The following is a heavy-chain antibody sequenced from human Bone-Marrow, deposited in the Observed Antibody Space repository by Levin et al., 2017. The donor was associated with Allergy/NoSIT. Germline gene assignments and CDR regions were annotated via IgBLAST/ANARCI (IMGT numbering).Heavy chain of an antibody. D-gene: IGHD3-3*01. V-gene: IGHV3-9*01. CDR1: GFTFDDYA. CDR3: AKSRHLEWTKAGYSMDV. Sequence: PGESLKISCAASGFTFDDYAMHWVRQAQGKGLEWVSGIGCNSANIGYADSVKGRFIISSDNAKNSLYLQINSLRAEDTALYYCAKSRHLEWTKAGYSMDVWGQGTTVTVSS. J-gene: IGHJ6*02. CDR2: IGCNSANI.